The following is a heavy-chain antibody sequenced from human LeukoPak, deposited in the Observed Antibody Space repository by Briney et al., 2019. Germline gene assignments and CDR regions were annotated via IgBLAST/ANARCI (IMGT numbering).Heavy chain of an antibody. J-gene: IGHJ3*02. D-gene: IGHD2-2*01. CDR1: GFTFSSYA. V-gene: IGHV3-23*01. CDR3: AKEFSAWDIVVVPAALMGDAFDI. CDR2: ISGSGGST. Sequence: PGGSLRLSCAASGFTFSSYAMSWVRQAPGKGLEWVSAISGSGGSTYYADSVKGRFTISRDNSKNTLYLQMNSLRAEDTAVYYCAKEFSAWDIVVVPAALMGDAFDIWGQGTMVTVSS.